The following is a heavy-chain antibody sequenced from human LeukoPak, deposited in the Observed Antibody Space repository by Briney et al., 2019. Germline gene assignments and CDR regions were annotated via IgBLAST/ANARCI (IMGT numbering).Heavy chain of an antibody. CDR3: ARGLYYYDSNGRTPYDY. Sequence: EASAEVSCKASGDTFISYDINWVRQATGQGLEWMGWMNPNSGITGYAQKFQGRVSMTRNTSIGTAYMELSSLKSEDTAVYYCARGLYYYDSNGRTPYDYWGQGTLVTVSS. J-gene: IGHJ4*02. D-gene: IGHD3-22*01. V-gene: IGHV1-8*01. CDR2: MNPNSGIT. CDR1: GDTFISYD.